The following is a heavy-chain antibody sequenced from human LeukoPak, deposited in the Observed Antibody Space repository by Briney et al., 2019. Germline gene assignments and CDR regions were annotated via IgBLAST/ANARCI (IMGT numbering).Heavy chain of an antibody. CDR1: GFSFSSYS. CDR3: AELGITMIGGV. V-gene: IGHV3-48*04. D-gene: IGHD3-10*02. CDR2: ISSSSSTI. J-gene: IGHJ6*04. Sequence: GGSLLLSCAGSGFSFSSYSMNWGRPAPGKGLEGVSYISSSSSTIYYADSVKGRFTISRDNAKNSLYLQMNSLRAEDTAVYYCAELGITMIGGVWGKGTTVTISS.